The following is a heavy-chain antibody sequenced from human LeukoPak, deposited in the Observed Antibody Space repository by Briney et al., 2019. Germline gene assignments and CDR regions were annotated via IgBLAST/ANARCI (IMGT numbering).Heavy chain of an antibody. Sequence: GGSLRLSCTASGFTFSDYWMTWVRQAPAKGLEWVANIKQDGSAKYYVDSVKGRFTISRDNAKNSLYLQMDSLRVEDTATYYCARWRGSTSERSDYWGQGTLVTVSS. V-gene: IGHV3-7*01. J-gene: IGHJ4*02. CDR3: ARWRGSTSERSDY. D-gene: IGHD2-2*01. CDR1: GFTFSDYW. CDR2: IKQDGSAK.